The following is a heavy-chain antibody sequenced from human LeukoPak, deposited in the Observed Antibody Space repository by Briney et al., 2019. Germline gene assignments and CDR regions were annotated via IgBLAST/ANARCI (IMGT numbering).Heavy chain of an antibody. CDR1: GGTFSSYA. CDR3: AREYSSSSEPFDY. J-gene: IGHJ4*02. V-gene: IGHV1-69*05. Sequence: SVKVSCKASGGTFSSYAISWVRQAPGQGLEWMGRIIPIFGTANYAQKFQGRVTITTDESTSTAYMELSSLRSEDTAVYYCAREYSSSSEPFDYWGQGTLVTVSS. D-gene: IGHD6-6*01. CDR2: IIPIFGTA.